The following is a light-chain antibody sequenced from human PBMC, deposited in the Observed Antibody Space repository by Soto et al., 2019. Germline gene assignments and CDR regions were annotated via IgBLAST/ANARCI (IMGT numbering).Light chain of an antibody. V-gene: IGKV1-17*01. CDR1: QGIGND. J-gene: IGKJ2*01. CDR2: AVS. Sequence: DIQMTQSPSSLSASIGDRVTITCRASQGIGNDLGWYQQKPGKAPKRLIYAVSSLQSGVQSRFSGSGSGTEFTLTISSRQPEDFATYYCLQHNSYPYTFGQGTKLEIK. CDR3: LQHNSYPYT.